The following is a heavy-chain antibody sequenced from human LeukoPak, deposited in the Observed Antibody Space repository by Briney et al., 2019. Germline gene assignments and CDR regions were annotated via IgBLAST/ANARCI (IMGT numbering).Heavy chain of an antibody. CDR2: INHSGST. Sequence: PSETLSLTCAVYGGSFSGYYWSWIRQPPGKGLEWIGEINHSGSTNYNPSLKSRVTISVDTSKNQFSLKLRSVTAADTAVYYCARSGHYYDSSGDRYYYYYGMDVWGQGTTVTVSS. CDR1: GGSFSGYY. CDR3: ARSGHYYDSSGDRYYYYYGMDV. J-gene: IGHJ6*02. V-gene: IGHV4-34*01. D-gene: IGHD3-22*01.